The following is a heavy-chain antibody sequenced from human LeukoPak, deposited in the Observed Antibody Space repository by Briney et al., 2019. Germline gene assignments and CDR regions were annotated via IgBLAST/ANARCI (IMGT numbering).Heavy chain of an antibody. V-gene: IGHV3-30-3*01. CDR1: GFTFSSYA. CDR2: ISYDGSNK. Sequence: QPGGSLRLSCAASGFTFSSYAMHWVRQAPGKGLEWVAVISYDGSNKYYADSVKGRFTISRDNSKNTLYLQMNSLRAEDTAVYYCARDPLDFRGPCDYWGQGTLVTVSS. J-gene: IGHJ4*02. CDR3: ARDPLDFRGPCDY. D-gene: IGHD3-10*01.